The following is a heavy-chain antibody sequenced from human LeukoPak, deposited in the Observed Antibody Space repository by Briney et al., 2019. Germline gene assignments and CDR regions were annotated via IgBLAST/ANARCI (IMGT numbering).Heavy chain of an antibody. CDR1: GFTFSSHA. J-gene: IGHJ6*03. V-gene: IGHV3-23*01. CDR2: ISGSGGST. D-gene: IGHD2-2*02. Sequence: GGSLRLSCAASGFTFSSHAMSWVRQAPGKGLEWVSAISGSGGSTYYADPVKGRFTISRDNSKNSLYLQMNSLRAEDTAVYYCARDREGYCSSTSCYMYYYYYMDVWGKGTTVTVSS. CDR3: ARDREGYCSSTSCYMYYYYYMDV.